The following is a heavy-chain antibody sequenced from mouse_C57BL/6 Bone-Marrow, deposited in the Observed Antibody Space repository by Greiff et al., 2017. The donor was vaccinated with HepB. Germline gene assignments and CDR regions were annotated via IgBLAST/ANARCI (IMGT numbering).Heavy chain of an antibody. D-gene: IGHD1-1*01. CDR3: ASTVVGYFDV. Sequence: EVQGVESGGGLVKPGGSLKLSCAASGFTFSSYAMSWVRQTPEKRLEWVATISDGGSYTYYPDNVKGRFTISRDNAKNTLYLQMSQLKSEDTAMYYCASTVVGYFDVWGTGTTVTVSS. J-gene: IGHJ1*03. CDR1: GFTFSSYA. V-gene: IGHV5-4*01. CDR2: ISDGGSYT.